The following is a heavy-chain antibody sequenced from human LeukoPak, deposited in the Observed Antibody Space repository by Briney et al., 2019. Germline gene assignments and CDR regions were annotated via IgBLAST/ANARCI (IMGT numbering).Heavy chain of an antibody. J-gene: IGHJ4*02. V-gene: IGHV1-2*02. D-gene: IGHD6-13*01. CDR2: INSNSGGT. CDR1: GYTFTGYY. Sequence: ASVKVSCKASGYTFTGYYMHWVRQAPGQGLEWMGWINSNSGGTNYAQKFQGRVTMTRDTSISTAYMELSRLRSDDTAVYYCARDNSAAAGVYYFDYWGQGTLVTVSS. CDR3: ARDNSAAAGVYYFDY.